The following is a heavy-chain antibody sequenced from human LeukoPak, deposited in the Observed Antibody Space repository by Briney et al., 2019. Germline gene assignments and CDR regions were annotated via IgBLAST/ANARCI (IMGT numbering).Heavy chain of an antibody. J-gene: IGHJ4*02. D-gene: IGHD6-19*01. CDR3: ARDPSNTSGRYIYFDS. CDR1: GYTFTRYA. CDR2: ISTYNGDT. Sequence: ASVTVSFKASGYTFTRYAISWVRQAPGQGLEWMGWISTYNGDTNYAQNLQGRVTMTRDTSTSTAYMELRSLRSDDTAVYYCARDPSNTSGRYIYFDSWSQGTLVTVSS. V-gene: IGHV1-18*04.